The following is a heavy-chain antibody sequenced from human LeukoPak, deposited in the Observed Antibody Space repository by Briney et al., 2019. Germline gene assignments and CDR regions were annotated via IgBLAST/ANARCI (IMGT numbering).Heavy chain of an antibody. CDR2: LYSGGGT. CDR1: GFIVSHSY. J-gene: IGHJ4*02. D-gene: IGHD6-6*01. CDR3: ARGPNSNWSGLDF. V-gene: IGHV3-53*01. Sequence: HPGGSLRLSCAASGFIVSHSYMIWVRRAPGKGLEWVSILYSGGGTYYADSVKGRFTVSRDNAKNTLYLQVNNLRAEDTAVYYCARGPNSNWSGLDFWGQGTLPTVSS.